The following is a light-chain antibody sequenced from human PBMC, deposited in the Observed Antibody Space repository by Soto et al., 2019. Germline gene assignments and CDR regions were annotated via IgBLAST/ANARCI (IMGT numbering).Light chain of an antibody. CDR2: DAS. J-gene: IGKJ1*01. Sequence: EIVLTQSPGTLSFSPGERATLVWRASQSFTTSQLAWYQQKPGQAPRLLIYDASSRATGIPARFSGSGSGTDFTLTISSLEPEDFAVYYCHQRSNWPITFGQGTKADIK. V-gene: IGKV3D-20*02. CDR1: QSFTTSQ. CDR3: HQRSNWPIT.